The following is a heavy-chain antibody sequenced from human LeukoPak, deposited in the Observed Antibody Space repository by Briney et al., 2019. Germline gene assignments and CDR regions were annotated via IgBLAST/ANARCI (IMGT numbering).Heavy chain of an antibody. D-gene: IGHD4-17*01. CDR2: IYYSGST. CDR1: GGSISSSSYY. V-gene: IGHV4-39*07. Sequence: PSETLSLTCTVSGGSISSSSYYWGWIRQPPGKGLEWIGSIYYSGSTYYNPSLKSRVTISVDTSKNQFSLKLSSVTAADTAVYYCARDTLAGGDYVNYWGQGTLVTVSS. J-gene: IGHJ4*02. CDR3: ARDTLAGGDYVNY.